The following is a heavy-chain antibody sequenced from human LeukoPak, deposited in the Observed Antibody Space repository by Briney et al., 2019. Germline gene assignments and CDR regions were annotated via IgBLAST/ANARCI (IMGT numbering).Heavy chain of an antibody. CDR1: GFTFSSYW. CDR3: ARDTISFQIEKATIPLAY. V-gene: IGHV3-30*03. CDR2: ISYDKSHK. J-gene: IGHJ4*02. Sequence: PGGSLRLSCAASGFTFSSYWMSWVRQAPGKGLEWVAVISYDKSHKYYADSVKGRFTISRDNSKNTLYLQMNSLRAEDTAVYYCARDTISFQIEKATIPLAYWGQGTLVTVSS. D-gene: IGHD5-24*01.